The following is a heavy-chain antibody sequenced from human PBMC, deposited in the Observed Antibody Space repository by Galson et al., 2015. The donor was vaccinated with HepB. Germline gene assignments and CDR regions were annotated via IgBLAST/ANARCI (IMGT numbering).Heavy chain of an antibody. Sequence: SLRLSCAASGFTFSSYGMHWVRQAPGKGLEWVAVIWYDGSNKYYADSVQGRFTITRDNSKNTLYLQMNILRAEDTAVYYCARDEWQQLGATAFDLWGQGTIGSVSS. V-gene: IGHV3-33*08. D-gene: IGHD6-13*01. CDR2: IWYDGSNK. CDR1: GFTFSSYG. CDR3: ARDEWQQLGATAFDL. J-gene: IGHJ3*01.